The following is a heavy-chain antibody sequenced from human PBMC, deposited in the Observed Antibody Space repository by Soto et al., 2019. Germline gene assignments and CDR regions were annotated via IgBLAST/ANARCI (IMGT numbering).Heavy chain of an antibody. CDR2: IYHSGST. CDR1: GGSISSSNW. Sequence: PSETLSLTCAVSGGSISSSNWWSWVRQPPGKGLEWIGEIYHSGSTNYNPSLKSRVTISVDKSKNQFSLKLSSVTAADTAVYYCARPSVSNSGWFDPWGQGTLVTVSS. V-gene: IGHV4-4*02. D-gene: IGHD6-6*01. J-gene: IGHJ5*02. CDR3: ARPSVSNSGWFDP.